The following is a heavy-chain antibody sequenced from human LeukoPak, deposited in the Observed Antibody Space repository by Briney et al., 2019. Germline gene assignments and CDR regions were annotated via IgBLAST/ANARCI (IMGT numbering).Heavy chain of an antibody. D-gene: IGHD6-19*01. Sequence: ASVKVSCEASEYTFTAYYVHWVRQAPGQGLEWMGWINPNSGDTNFAQNFQGRVTMTRDTSISTVYMELSRLRSDDTAVYYCARVSQWLVENDWFDPWGQGTLVTVSS. J-gene: IGHJ5*02. CDR3: ARVSQWLVENDWFDP. V-gene: IGHV1-2*02. CDR2: INPNSGDT. CDR1: EYTFTAYY.